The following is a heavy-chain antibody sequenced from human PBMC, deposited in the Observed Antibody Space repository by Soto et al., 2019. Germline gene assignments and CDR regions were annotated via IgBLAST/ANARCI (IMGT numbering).Heavy chain of an antibody. CDR2: IYYSGST. Sequence: LSLTCTVSGGSISSGGYYWSWIRQHPGKGLEWIGYIYYSGSTYYNPSLKSRVTISVDTSKNQFSLKLSSVTAADTAVYYCAREELGPDYYYGVDVWGQGTTVTVSS. D-gene: IGHD1-26*01. CDR1: GGSISSGGYY. J-gene: IGHJ6*02. V-gene: IGHV4-31*03. CDR3: AREELGPDYYYGVDV.